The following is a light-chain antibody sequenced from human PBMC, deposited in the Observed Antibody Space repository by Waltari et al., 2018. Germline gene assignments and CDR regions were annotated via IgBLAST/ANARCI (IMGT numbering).Light chain of an antibody. Sequence: QSALTQPRSVSGSPGQSVTISCTGTSSDVGGYHSVSWYQQDPGKAPKLLIFDVSERPSGVSDRFSGSKSGNTASLTISGLQAEDEADYHCCSFAAGNTVIFGGGTKLTVV. V-gene: IGLV2-11*01. CDR1: SSDVGGYHS. CDR2: DVS. CDR3: CSFAAGNTVI. J-gene: IGLJ2*01.